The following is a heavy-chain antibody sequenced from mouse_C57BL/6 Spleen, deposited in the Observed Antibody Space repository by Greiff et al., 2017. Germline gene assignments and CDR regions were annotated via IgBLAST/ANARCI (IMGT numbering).Heavy chain of an antibody. CDR3: ARQGVENYFDY. Sequence: QVQLQQPGAELVLPGASVTLSCKASGYTFTSYWMHWVQQRPGQGLEWIGEIDPSDSYTNYNQKFKGKSTLTVDKSSSTAYMQLSSLTSEDSAVYYCARQGVENYFDYWGQGTMLTVSS. D-gene: IGHD1-1*01. V-gene: IGHV1-69*01. CDR1: GYTFTSYW. J-gene: IGHJ2*01. CDR2: IDPSDSYT.